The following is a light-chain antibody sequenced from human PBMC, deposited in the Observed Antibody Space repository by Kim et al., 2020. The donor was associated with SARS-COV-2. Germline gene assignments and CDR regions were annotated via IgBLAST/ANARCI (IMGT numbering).Light chain of an antibody. CDR1: SLRSYY. V-gene: IGLV3-19*01. J-gene: IGLJ2*01. Sequence: SSELTQDPAVSMALGQTVRITCHGDSLRSYYATWYQQKPGQAPIVVIYGKNNRPSGIPDRFSGSSSGDTASLTITGTQAGDEADYYCNSRGSNDNVLFGG. CDR3: NSRGSNDNVL. CDR2: GKN.